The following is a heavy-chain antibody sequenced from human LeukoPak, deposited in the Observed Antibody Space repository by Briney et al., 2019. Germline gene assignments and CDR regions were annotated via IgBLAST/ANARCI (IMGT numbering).Heavy chain of an antibody. CDR3: AKRGNPTVGHHYLDV. CDR1: GFTFSSYD. CDR2: ITTSGGST. J-gene: IGHJ6*03. Sequence: GGSLRLSCAASGFTFSSYDMSWVRQAPGRGLEWVSSITTSGGSTFYADSVMGRLTISRDNSRNTLYLQMNSLSAEDTAIYYCAKRGNPTVGHHYLDVWGKGTTVSVSS. D-gene: IGHD1-1*01. V-gene: IGHV3-23*01.